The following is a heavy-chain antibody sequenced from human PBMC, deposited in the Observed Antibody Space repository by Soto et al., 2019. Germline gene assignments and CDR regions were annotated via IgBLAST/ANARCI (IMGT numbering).Heavy chain of an antibody. J-gene: IGHJ4*02. V-gene: IGHV1-69*13. CDR3: ARAGRSEYSSSSYYFDY. CDR1: GGTFSSYA. CDR2: IIPIFGTA. D-gene: IGHD6-6*01. Sequence: SVKVSCKASGGTFSSYAISWVRQAPGQGLEWMGGIIPIFGTANYAQKFQGRVTITADESTSTAYMELSSLRSEDTAVYYCARAGRSEYSSSSYYFDYWGQGTLVTVSS.